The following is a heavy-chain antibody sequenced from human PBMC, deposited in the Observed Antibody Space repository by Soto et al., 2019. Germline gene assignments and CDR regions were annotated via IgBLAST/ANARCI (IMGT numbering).Heavy chain of an antibody. D-gene: IGHD3-16*01. CDR2: IVYSGPT. CDR1: GDSITSGVHY. V-gene: IGHV4-31*03. J-gene: IGHJ4*02. CDR3: ARDRVMLTFGGASEEWGIDS. Sequence: QVQLQESGPGLVKPSQTLSLTCTVSGDSITSGVHYWSWIRQLPGKGLEWIGYIVYSGPTYYNPSLKGGVTISVDTSKNQFSLKLDSVTAADTAVYYCARDRVMLTFGGASEEWGIDSWDQGTLVTVSS.